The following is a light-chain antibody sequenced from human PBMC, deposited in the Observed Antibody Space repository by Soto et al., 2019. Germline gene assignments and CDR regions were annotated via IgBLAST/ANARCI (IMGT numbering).Light chain of an antibody. CDR1: RSNIGAGYD. CDR3: QSYDSSLSGWV. J-gene: IGLJ3*02. Sequence: QPVLTQPPSVSGAPGQRVTISCTGSRSNIGAGYDVHWYQQVPGTAPKLLIYRNNNRPSGVPDRFSGSKSGTSASLAITGLQAEDEADYYCQSYDSSLSGWVFGGGTKVTVL. CDR2: RNN. V-gene: IGLV1-40*01.